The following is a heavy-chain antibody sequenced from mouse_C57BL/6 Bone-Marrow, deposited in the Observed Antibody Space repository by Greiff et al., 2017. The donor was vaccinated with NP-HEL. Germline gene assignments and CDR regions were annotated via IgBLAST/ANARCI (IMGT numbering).Heavy chain of an antibody. J-gene: IGHJ3*01. CDR2: IWRGGST. Sequence: VKLQESGPGLVQPSQSLSITCTVSGFSLTSYGVHWVRQSPGKGLEWLGVIWRGGSTDYNEAFMSRLSITKDNSKSQVFFKMNSLQADDTAIYYCAKNRFAYWGQGTLVTVSA. CDR3: AKNRFAY. CDR1: GFSLTSYG. V-gene: IGHV2-5*01.